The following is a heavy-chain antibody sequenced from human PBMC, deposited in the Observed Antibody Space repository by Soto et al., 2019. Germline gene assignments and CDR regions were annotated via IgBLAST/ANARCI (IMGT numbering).Heavy chain of an antibody. D-gene: IGHD2-15*01. V-gene: IGHV3-33*01. Sequence: QVQVVESGGGVVQPGRSLRLSCTVSGFTCSSHAMHWDRQAPGKGLEWVAQIWYDGSNKYYADSVKGRFTISRDNYKNTLYVQMDSLIVEYTAVYYCARDGQSREAYSLDVWAKCTSVTVSS. CDR1: GFTCSSHA. J-gene: IGHJ6*04. CDR2: IWYDGSNK. CDR3: ARDGQSREAYSLDV.